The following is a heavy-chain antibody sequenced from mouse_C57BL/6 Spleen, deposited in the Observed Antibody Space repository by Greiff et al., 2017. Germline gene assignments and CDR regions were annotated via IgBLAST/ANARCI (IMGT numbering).Heavy chain of an antibody. CDR1: GYTFTSYW. V-gene: IGHV1-52*01. Sequence: QVQLQQPGAELVRPGSSVKLSCKASGYTFTSYWMHWVKQRPIQGLEWIGNIDPSDSETHYNQKFKDKATLTVDKSSSTAYMQLSSLTSEDSAVYYYARERGNYVGPFDYWGQGTTLTVSS. J-gene: IGHJ2*01. CDR3: ARERGNYVGPFDY. CDR2: IDPSDSET. D-gene: IGHD2-1*01.